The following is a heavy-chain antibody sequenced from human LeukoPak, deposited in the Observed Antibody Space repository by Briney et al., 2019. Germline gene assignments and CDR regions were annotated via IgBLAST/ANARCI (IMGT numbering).Heavy chain of an antibody. J-gene: IGHJ5*02. CDR3: ARGAEGPPANNWFDP. CDR1: GGSISSGGYY. Sequence: SETLSLTCTVSGGSISSGGYYWSWIRQHPGKGLEWIGYIYYGGSTYYNPSLKSRVTISVDTSKNQFSLKLSSVTAADTAVYYCARGAEGPPANNWFDPWGQGTLVTVSS. V-gene: IGHV4-31*03. CDR2: IYYGGST.